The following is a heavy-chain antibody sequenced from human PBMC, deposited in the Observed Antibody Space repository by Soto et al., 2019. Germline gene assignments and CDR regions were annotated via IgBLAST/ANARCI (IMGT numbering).Heavy chain of an antibody. J-gene: IGHJ4*02. D-gene: IGHD6-19*01. Sequence: EVQLVESGGGLIQPGGSLRLSFAASGFTVSSNYMSSVRQAPGKGLEWVSVIYSGGSTYYAYSVKGRFTSSRDNSKHTLYLQMNSQRAEDTAVYYCARAAPDSSGWYHRPPDYWGQGTLVTVSS. CDR2: IYSGGST. V-gene: IGHV3-53*01. CDR1: GFTVSSNY. CDR3: ARAAPDSSGWYHRPPDY.